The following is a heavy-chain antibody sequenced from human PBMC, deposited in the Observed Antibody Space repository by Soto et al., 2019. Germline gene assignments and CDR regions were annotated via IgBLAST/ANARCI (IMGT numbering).Heavy chain of an antibody. J-gene: IGHJ4*02. CDR3: AKGGRQWLVTSDFNY. Sequence: VQLVESGGGVVQPGRSLRLSCAASGFTFSDYAMHWVRRAPGKGLEWVAVISHDGRNTHYADSVKGRFTISRDSSKNTVSLEMTSLRAEDTAVYYCAKGGRQWLVTSDFNYWGQGALVTVSS. D-gene: IGHD6-19*01. CDR1: GFTFSDYA. V-gene: IGHV3-30*18. CDR2: ISHDGRNT.